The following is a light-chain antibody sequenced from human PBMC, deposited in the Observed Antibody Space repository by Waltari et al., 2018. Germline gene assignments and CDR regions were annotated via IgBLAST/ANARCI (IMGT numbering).Light chain of an antibody. CDR2: DVS. J-gene: IGLJ3*02. CDR3: SSYTSSWV. V-gene: IGLV2-14*01. Sequence: QSALTQPASVSGSPGQSITISCTGTSSDVGGYNYVSWYQQPPGKAPKLLIYDVSKRPSGVSNRFSGSKSGNTASLTISGLQAEDEADYYCSSYTSSWVFGGGTKLTVL. CDR1: SSDVGGYNY.